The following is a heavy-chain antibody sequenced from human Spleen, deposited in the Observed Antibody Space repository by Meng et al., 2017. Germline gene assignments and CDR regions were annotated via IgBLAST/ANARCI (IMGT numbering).Heavy chain of an antibody. CDR3: GRWAGTGGSDFWSGPLDD. CDR1: GGTFYAYP. Sequence: SVKVSCKISGGTFYAYPLHWVRQAPGQGLEWMGGVIPGRGTSKYPQRFQGRVTIIADESTSTSYMDLRSLTSDDTAMYYCGRWAGTGGSDFWSGPLDDWGQGTPVTVSS. J-gene: IGHJ4*02. V-gene: IGHV1-69*13. CDR2: VIPGRGTS. D-gene: IGHD3-3*01.